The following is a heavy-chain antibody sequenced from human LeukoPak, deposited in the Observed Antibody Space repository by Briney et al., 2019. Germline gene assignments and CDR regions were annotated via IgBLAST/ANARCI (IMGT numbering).Heavy chain of an antibody. V-gene: IGHV4-59*01. J-gene: IGHJ4*02. Sequence: SETLSLTCSVSGGSISPYYWSWIRQPPGKGLEWIGYMYSSGTTNYNPPLKSRVAISGDTSKNQFSLKLYSVTAADTAVYYCARGEYIYGDVPNYFDDWGRRTLVTVSS. CDR3: ARGEYIYGDVPNYFDD. CDR1: GGSISPYY. CDR2: MYSSGTT. D-gene: IGHD5-18*01.